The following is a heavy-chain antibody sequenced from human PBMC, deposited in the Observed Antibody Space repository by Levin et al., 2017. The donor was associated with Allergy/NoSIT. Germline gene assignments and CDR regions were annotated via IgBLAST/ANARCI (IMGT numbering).Heavy chain of an antibody. V-gene: IGHV1-18*01. CDR2: ISAYNGNT. Sequence: ASVKVSCKASGYTFTSYGISWVRQAPGQGLEWMGWISAYNGNTNYAQKLQGRVTMTTDTSTSTAYMELRSLRSDDTAVYYCARHPRPDSSSWYLVAVGYDYYDYMDVWGKGTTVTVSS. J-gene: IGHJ6*03. CDR3: ARHPRPDSSSWYLVAVGYDYYDYMDV. D-gene: IGHD6-13*01. CDR1: GYTFTSYG.